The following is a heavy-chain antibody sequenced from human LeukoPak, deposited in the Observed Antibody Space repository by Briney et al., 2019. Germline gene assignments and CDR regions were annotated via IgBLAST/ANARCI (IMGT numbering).Heavy chain of an antibody. CDR2: IDPSSTYI. J-gene: IGHJ4*02. CDR3: ATKAAPSRANPFDF. CDR1: RFTFSSYT. Sequence: GGSLRLSCSASRFTFSSYTMNWVRQAPGKGLEWVSSIDPSSTYICYADSVKGRFTISRDNAQNSLYLQMNSLRAEDTAVYYCATKAAPSRANPFDFWGQGTLVTVSS. D-gene: IGHD3-10*01. V-gene: IGHV3-21*01.